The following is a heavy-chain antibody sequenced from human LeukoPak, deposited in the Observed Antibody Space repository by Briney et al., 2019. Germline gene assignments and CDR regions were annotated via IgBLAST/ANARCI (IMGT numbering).Heavy chain of an antibody. V-gene: IGHV3-7*03. CDR2: INPDGRDT. Sequence: QAGGSLRLSCVVSGFTFNRCWMNWVRQAPGKGLEWVAHINPDGRDTYYVDSVKGRFTISRDNSKNTLYLQVNSLRAEDTAVYYCAKDVGSYRDDAFDIWGQGTMVTVSS. CDR1: GFTFNRCW. D-gene: IGHD1-26*01. J-gene: IGHJ3*02. CDR3: AKDVGSYRDDAFDI.